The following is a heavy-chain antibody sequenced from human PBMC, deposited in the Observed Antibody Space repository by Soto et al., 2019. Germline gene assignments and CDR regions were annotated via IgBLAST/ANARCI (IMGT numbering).Heavy chain of an antibody. CDR3: AREYYYTIDV. V-gene: IGHV3-11*05. CDR1: GFTFRDYY. Sequence: QVQLVESGGGLVRPGGSLRLSCEASGFTFRDYYMTWFRQAPGKGLEWLSYIDSSTKYTNYADSVKGRFTISRDNAKNSLYLQRNSLRADDTAVYYCAREYYYTIDVWGQGTMVTVSS. CDR2: IDSSTKYT. J-gene: IGHJ6*02.